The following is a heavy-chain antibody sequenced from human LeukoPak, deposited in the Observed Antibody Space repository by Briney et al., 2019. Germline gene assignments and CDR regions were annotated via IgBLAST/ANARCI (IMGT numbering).Heavy chain of an antibody. CDR3: AKDMSSGSRVYYFDY. J-gene: IGHJ4*02. D-gene: IGHD3-22*01. V-gene: IGHV3-30*18. CDR1: GFTFSSYG. CDR2: ISYDGSNK. Sequence: GGSLRLSCAASGFTFSSYGMHWVRQAPGKGLEWVAVISYDGSNKYYADSVKGRFTIFRDNSKNTLYLQMNSLRAEDTAVYYCAKDMSSGSRVYYFDYWGQGTLVTVSS.